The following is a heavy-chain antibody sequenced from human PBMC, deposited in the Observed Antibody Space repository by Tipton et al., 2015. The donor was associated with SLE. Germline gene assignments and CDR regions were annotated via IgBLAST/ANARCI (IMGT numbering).Heavy chain of an antibody. Sequence: GSLRLSCVPSGFTFSNFGMNWVRQAPGKGLEWVSSISSGGSHIYYADSVKGRFTISRDNAENSLSLQMHSLRAEDTAVYYCATVLRNYYYYMAVWGKGTPVTVSS. CDR2: ISSGGSHI. J-gene: IGHJ6*03. V-gene: IGHV3-21*06. CDR3: ATVLRNYYYYMAV. D-gene: IGHD5/OR15-5a*01. CDR1: GFTFSNFG.